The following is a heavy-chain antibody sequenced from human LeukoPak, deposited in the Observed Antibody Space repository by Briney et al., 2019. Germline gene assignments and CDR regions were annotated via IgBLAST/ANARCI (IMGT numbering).Heavy chain of an antibody. Sequence: GASVKVSCKASGYTFTNYNMHWVRQAPGQGLEWMGTINPSGYRANSAQKFQGRVTMTSDTSTSTVYMELSSLRSEDTAVYYCARLTSTSWYECFDYWGQGTLVTVSS. CDR2: INPSGYRA. V-gene: IGHV1-46*01. J-gene: IGHJ4*02. CDR1: GYTFTNYN. D-gene: IGHD6-13*01. CDR3: ARLTSTSWYECFDY.